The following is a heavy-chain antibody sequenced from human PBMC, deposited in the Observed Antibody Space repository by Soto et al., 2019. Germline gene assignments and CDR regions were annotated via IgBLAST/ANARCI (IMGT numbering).Heavy chain of an antibody. J-gene: IGHJ5*02. V-gene: IGHV4-59*01. CDR3: AKDSGYNYGYFRWFDP. CDR1: GGSISNYY. D-gene: IGHD5-18*01. CDR2: IFYRGST. Sequence: PSETLSLTCTVSGGSISNYYWSWIRQPPGRGLEWIGHIFYRGSTNYNPALKSRVTISVDTSKSQFSLKLSSVTAADTAVYYCAKDSGYNYGYFRWFDPWGQGTLVTVS.